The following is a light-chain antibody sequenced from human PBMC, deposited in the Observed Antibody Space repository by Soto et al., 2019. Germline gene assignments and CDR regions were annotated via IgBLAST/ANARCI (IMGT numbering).Light chain of an antibody. CDR1: QSVGSN. CDR3: QQYNNWPPDRT. J-gene: IGKJ1*01. Sequence: EIVMTQSPATLSVSPGERATPSCRASQSVGSNLAWYQQKPGQAPRLLIYGASTRATGIPARFSGSGSRTEFTLTISSLQSEDFAIYFCQQYNNWPPDRTFGQGTKVEIK. V-gene: IGKV3-15*01. CDR2: GAS.